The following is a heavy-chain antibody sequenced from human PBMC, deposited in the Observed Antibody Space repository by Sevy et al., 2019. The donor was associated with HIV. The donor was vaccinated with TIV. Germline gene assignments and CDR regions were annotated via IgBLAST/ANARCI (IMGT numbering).Heavy chain of an antibody. CDR3: ARDSGYCGGDCYGPGGY. CDR1: GFTFSSYA. V-gene: IGHV3-30-3*01. Sequence: GGSPRLSCAASGFTFSSYALLWVRQAPGKGLEWVAVISYDDGSNRNYADSVKGRFTISRDNSKNTVYLQMNSLRPEDTAVYYCARDSGYCGGDCYGPGGYWGQGTLVTVSS. J-gene: IGHJ4*02. CDR2: ISYDDGSNR. D-gene: IGHD2-21*02.